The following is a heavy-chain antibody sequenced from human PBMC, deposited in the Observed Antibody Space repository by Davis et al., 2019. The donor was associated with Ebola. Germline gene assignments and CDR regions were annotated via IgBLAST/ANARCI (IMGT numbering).Heavy chain of an antibody. Sequence: GESLKISCAASAISFKGYWMSWGGQAPGKGLEWVANIKQDGSEKYYVDSVKGRFTISRDNAKNSLSLQMNGLRAEDTAVYYCARGPSTGNSFTYWGQGTLVTVSS. D-gene: IGHD4-23*01. CDR3: ARGPSTGNSFTY. V-gene: IGHV3-7*01. CDR2: IKQDGSEK. J-gene: IGHJ4*02. CDR1: AISFKGYW.